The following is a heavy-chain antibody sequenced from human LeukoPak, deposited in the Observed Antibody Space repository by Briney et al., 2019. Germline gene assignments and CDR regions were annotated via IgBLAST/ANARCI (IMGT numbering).Heavy chain of an antibody. D-gene: IGHD4-11*01. CDR1: GGSISSYY. CDR2: IYYSGST. Sequence: SETLSLTCTVSGGSISSYYWSWIRQPPGKGLEWIGYIYYSGSTNYNPSLKSRVTISVDTSKNQFSLKLSSVTAADTAVYYCAGYRFRAVSTRDLSLDLWGRGTLVT. J-gene: IGHJ2*01. V-gene: IGHV4-59*01. CDR3: AGYRFRAVSTRDLSLDL.